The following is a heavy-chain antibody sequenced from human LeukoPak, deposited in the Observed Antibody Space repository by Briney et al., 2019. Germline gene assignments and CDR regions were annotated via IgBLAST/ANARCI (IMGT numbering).Heavy chain of an antibody. CDR3: ARATYDFWSGYYSSDY. CDR2: IYYSGST. Sequence: SETLSLTCTVSGGSISSYYWSWIRQPPGKGLEWIGYIYYSGSTNYNPSLKSRVTISVDTSKNQFSLKLSSVTAADTAVYYCARATYDFWSGYYSSDYWGQGTLVTVSS. J-gene: IGHJ4*02. V-gene: IGHV4-59*12. CDR1: GGSISSYY. D-gene: IGHD3-3*01.